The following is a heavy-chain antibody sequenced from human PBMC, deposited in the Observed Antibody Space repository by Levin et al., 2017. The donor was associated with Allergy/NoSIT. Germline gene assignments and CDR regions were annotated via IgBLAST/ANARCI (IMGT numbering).Heavy chain of an antibody. CDR3: AKDMEPGINYYYYGMDV. CDR2: ISWNSGSI. V-gene: IGHV3-9*01. J-gene: IGHJ6*02. Sequence: SLKISCAASGFTFDDYAMHWVRQAPGKGLEWVSGISWNSGSIGYADSVKGRFTISRDNAKNSLYLQMNSLRAEDTALYYCAKDMEPGINYYYYGMDVWGQGTTVTVSS. CDR1: GFTFDDYA. D-gene: IGHD7-27*01.